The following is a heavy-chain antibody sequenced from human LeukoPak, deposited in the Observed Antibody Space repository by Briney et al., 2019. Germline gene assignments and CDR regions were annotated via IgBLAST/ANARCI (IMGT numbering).Heavy chain of an antibody. CDR3: ARESGRDFPD. CDR1: GYTFTNHN. CDR2: ISAYSGNT. J-gene: IGHJ4*02. Sequence: ASVKVSCKASGYTFTNHNIGWVRQAPGQGLEWMGWISAYSGNTNYGQKFQDRVTMTTDTSTTTAYMELRSLRSDDTAVYYCARESGRDFPDWGQGTLVTVSS. V-gene: IGHV1-18*01. D-gene: IGHD2-21*01.